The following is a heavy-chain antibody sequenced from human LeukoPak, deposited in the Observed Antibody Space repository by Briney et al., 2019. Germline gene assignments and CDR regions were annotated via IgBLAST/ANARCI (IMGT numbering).Heavy chain of an antibody. CDR3: ARVLYYDFWSGYSRQPYYFDY. CDR2: ISAYIGNT. D-gene: IGHD3-3*01. J-gene: IGHJ4*02. Sequence: ASVKVSCKASGYTFTSYGISWVRQAPGQGLEWMGWISAYIGNTNYAQKLQGRVTMTTDTSTSTAYMELRSLRSDDTAVYYCARVLYYDFWSGYSRQPYYFDYWGQGTLVTVSS. CDR1: GYTFTSYG. V-gene: IGHV1-18*01.